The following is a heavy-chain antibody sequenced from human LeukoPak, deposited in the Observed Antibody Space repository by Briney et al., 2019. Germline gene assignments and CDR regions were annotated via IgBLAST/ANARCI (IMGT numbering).Heavy chain of an antibody. V-gene: IGHV4-39*01. CDR1: GGSISSNSYY. Sequence: SETLSLTCTVSGGSISSNSYYWGWIRQPPGKGLEWIGSMYYSGSTYYNPSLKSRVTISVDTSKNQFSLKLTSVTATDTAVFYCVRQHYDPSTFDYWGQGTLVTVSS. D-gene: IGHD3-22*01. CDR3: VRQHYDPSTFDY. CDR2: MYYSGST. J-gene: IGHJ4*02.